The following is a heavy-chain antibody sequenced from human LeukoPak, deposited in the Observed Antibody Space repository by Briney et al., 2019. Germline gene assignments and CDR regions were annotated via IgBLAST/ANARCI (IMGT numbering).Heavy chain of an antibody. Sequence: ASVNVSRKASGYTLTEYYIHWVRQAPGQGLEWMGWISPNSGDTNYVQEFQGMVTMTGDMSISTAYMKLGRLTSDDSAVYYWARVWDLPFDYWGQGTLVTVSS. D-gene: IGHD1-26*01. CDR3: ARVWDLPFDY. J-gene: IGHJ4*02. CDR1: GYTLTEYY. CDR2: ISPNSGDT. V-gene: IGHV1-2*02.